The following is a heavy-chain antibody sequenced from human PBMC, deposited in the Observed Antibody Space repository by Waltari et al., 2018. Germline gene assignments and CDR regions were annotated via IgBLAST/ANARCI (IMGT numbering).Heavy chain of an antibody. CDR3: ARAVPRGSDAFDS. D-gene: IGHD2-21*01. CDR1: GYTFIRYY. CDR2: LNPNDARI. J-gene: IGHJ4*02. Sequence: QVQLVQAGAEVKKPGASVRVSCKASGYTFIRYYLHWVRQAPGQGCAWVGILNPNDARIDYAENVQGRVPMTRDTSTPTFYMYLSGLRSEATAIYSCARAVPRGSDAFDSWGQGTLVTVSS. V-gene: IGHV1-46*01.